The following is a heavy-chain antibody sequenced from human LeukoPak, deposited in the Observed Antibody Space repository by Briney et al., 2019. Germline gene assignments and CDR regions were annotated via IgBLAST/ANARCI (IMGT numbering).Heavy chain of an antibody. J-gene: IGHJ6*03. D-gene: IGHD1-20*01. Sequence: SETLSLTCTVSGGSTSSYYWSWIRQPPGKGLEWIGYIYYSGSTNYNPSLKSRVTISVDTSKNQFSLKLSSVTAADTAVYYCARAPYNWNYYYYYYMDVWGKGTTVTVSS. V-gene: IGHV4-59*01. CDR3: ARAPYNWNYYYYYYMDV. CDR2: IYYSGST. CDR1: GGSTSSYY.